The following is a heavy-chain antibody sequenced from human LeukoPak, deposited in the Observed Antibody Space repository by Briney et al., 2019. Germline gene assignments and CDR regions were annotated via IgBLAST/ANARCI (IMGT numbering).Heavy chain of an antibody. CDR3: ARDAVAGTEDGYYYYGMDV. CDR2: IWYDGSNK. Sequence: GGSLRLSCAASGFTFSSYGMHWVRQAPGKGLEWVAVIWYDGSNKYYADSVKGRFTISRDNSKNTLYLQMNSLRAEDTAVYYCARDAVAGTEDGYYYYGMDVWGQGTTVTVSS. V-gene: IGHV3-33*01. CDR1: GFTFSSYG. D-gene: IGHD6-19*01. J-gene: IGHJ6*02.